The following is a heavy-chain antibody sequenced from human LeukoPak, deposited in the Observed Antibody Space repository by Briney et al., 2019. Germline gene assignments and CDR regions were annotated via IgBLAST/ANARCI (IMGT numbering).Heavy chain of an antibody. J-gene: IGHJ6*02. D-gene: IGHD4-17*01. CDR3: ARDPHDYGDRLGMDV. V-gene: IGHV4-39*07. CDR2: IYYSGST. Sequence: SETLSLTCTVSGGSLSTYYWSWIRQPPGKGLEWIGSIYYSGSTYYNPSLKSRVTISVDTSKNQFSLKLSSVTAADTAVYYCARDPHDYGDRLGMDVWGQGTTVTVSS. CDR1: GGSLSTYY.